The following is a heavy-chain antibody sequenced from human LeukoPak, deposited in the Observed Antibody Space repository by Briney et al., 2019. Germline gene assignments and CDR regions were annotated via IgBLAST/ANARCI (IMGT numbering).Heavy chain of an antibody. CDR2: IYHSGTT. V-gene: IGHV4-28*01. J-gene: IGHJ4*02. CDR3: ARKENVYYYFDY. D-gene: IGHD3-10*01. CDR1: GYSITSSSW. Sequence: PSDTLSLTCAVSGYSITSSSWWGWIRQPPGRGLEWIGYIYHSGTTYYNPSLQSRVTMSVDTSKNQFSLKLSSVTAVDTAVYYCARKENVYYYFDYWGQGTLVTVSS.